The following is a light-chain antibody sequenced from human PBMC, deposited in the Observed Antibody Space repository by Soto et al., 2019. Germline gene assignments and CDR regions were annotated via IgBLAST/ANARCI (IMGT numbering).Light chain of an antibody. CDR3: QRYNAFSQT. J-gene: IGKJ1*01. CDR2: DAS. CDR1: QSINSW. V-gene: IGKV1-5*01. Sequence: DIQMTQSPSTLSASVGDRVTITCRASQSINSWVAWFQHKPGKAPKVLIYDASTLESGVPSRFSGNGSGTEFTLTIDSLQPDDVATYYCQRYNAFSQTFGQGTKVEI.